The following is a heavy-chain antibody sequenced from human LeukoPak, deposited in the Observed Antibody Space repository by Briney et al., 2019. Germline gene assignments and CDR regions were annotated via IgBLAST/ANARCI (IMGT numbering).Heavy chain of an antibody. J-gene: IGHJ6*03. CDR2: IYTSGST. CDR3: ARAYGSGTYNYYYYSMDV. CDR1: GGSIRGYY. Sequence: SETLSLTCTVSGGSIRGYYWSWLRQPAGKGLEWIGRIYTSGSTNYNPSLKSRVTMSVDTSKNQFSLKVSSVTAADTAVYYCARAYGSGTYNYYYYSMDVWGKGTTVTVSS. V-gene: IGHV4-4*07. D-gene: IGHD3-10*01.